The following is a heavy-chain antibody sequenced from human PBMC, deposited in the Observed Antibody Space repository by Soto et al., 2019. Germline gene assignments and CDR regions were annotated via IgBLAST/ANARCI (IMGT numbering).Heavy chain of an antibody. V-gene: IGHV3-21*01. CDR2: ISSSSSYI. CDR1: GFTFSSYS. J-gene: IGHJ3*02. CDR3: ARDVFPLIQQLDALDI. D-gene: IGHD6-13*01. Sequence: GGSLRLSCAASGFTFSSYSMNWVRQAPGKGLEWVSSISSSSSYIYYADSVKGRFTISRDNAKNSLYLQMNSLRAEDTAVYYCARDVFPLIQQLDALDIWRQGTMVTVS.